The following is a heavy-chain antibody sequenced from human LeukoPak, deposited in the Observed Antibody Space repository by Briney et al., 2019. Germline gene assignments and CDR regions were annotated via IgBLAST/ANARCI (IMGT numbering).Heavy chain of an antibody. CDR2: ISGNGDST. Sequence: PGGSLRLSCAASGFTFSSYAMSWVRQAPGKGLEWVSAISGNGDSTYYADSVKGHFTISRDNSKTTLYLQMNSLRAEDTAVYYCARARNNYDTSGFSALDYWGQGTLVTVSS. CDR1: GFTFSSYA. D-gene: IGHD3-22*01. CDR3: ARARNNYDTSGFSALDY. J-gene: IGHJ4*02. V-gene: IGHV3-23*01.